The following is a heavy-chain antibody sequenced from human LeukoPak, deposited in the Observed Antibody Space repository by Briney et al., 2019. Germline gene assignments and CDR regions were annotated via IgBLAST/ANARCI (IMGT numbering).Heavy chain of an antibody. V-gene: IGHV4-34*01. Sequence: SETLSLTCAVSGGSISSGGYSWSWIRQPPGKGLEWIGEINHSGSTNYNPSLKSRVTISVDTSKNQFSLKLSSVTAADTAVYYCARGQNRRIALNWFDPWGQGTLVTVSS. CDR1: GGSISSGGYS. J-gene: IGHJ5*02. D-gene: IGHD6-13*01. CDR2: INHSGST. CDR3: ARGQNRRIALNWFDP.